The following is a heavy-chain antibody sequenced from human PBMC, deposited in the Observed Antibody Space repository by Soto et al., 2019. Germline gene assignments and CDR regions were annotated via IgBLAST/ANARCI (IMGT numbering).Heavy chain of an antibody. CDR1: GFSLSTSGVG. J-gene: IGHJ4*02. V-gene: IGHV2-5*02. D-gene: IGHD3-10*01. CDR3: ARLRVLLWFGELFPDY. CDR2: IYWDDDK. Sequence: QITLKESGPTLVKPTQTLTLTCTFSGFSLSTSGVGVGWIRQPPGKALEWLALIYWDDDKRYSPSPKSRLTITKDTSKNQVVLTMTNMDPVDTATYYCARLRVLLWFGELFPDYWGQGTLVTVSS.